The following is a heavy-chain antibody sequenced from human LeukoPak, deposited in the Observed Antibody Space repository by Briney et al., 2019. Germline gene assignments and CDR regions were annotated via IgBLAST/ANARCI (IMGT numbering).Heavy chain of an antibody. V-gene: IGHV3-30*02. Sequence: GGSLRLSCAASGFTFSNFGMHWVRQAPGKGLEWMGFIRSDRINTYYADSMQGRFTITRDNSNNTLYLQMNSLRNEDTAVYYCAKGLDDISGHTDDDYWGQGTLVTVSS. J-gene: IGHJ4*02. CDR1: GFTFSNFG. CDR2: IRSDRINT. D-gene: IGHD3-22*01. CDR3: AKGLDDISGHTDDDY.